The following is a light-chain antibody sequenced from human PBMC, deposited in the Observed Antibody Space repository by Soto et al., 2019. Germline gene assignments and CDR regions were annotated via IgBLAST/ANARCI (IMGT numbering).Light chain of an antibody. Sequence: LRQCPATLAPSSGEGAARACRASQSISSYLAWYQQKPGQAPRLLIYGALTRATGIPARFSGSGSGTDFTLTISSLEPEDFAVYYCQQRNNWPLTFGGGTKVDIK. CDR1: QSISSY. CDR2: GAL. V-gene: IGKV3-11*01. CDR3: QQRNNWPLT. J-gene: IGKJ4*02.